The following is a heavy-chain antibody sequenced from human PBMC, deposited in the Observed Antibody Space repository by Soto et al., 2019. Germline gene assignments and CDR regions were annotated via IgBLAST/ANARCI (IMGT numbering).Heavy chain of an antibody. Sequence: QVQLVQSGAEVKKPGASVKVSCKASGYTFTSYDITWVRQATGQGLEWMGWMNPNSGNTASPQKFPGRATMTRNTSISIAYMELSSLRSEYTAVYYAAIPHLRFGERHYWGQGTLVTVSS. CDR3: AIPHLRFGERHY. CDR1: GYTFTSYD. V-gene: IGHV1-8*01. CDR2: MNPNSGNT. J-gene: IGHJ4*02. D-gene: IGHD3-10*01.